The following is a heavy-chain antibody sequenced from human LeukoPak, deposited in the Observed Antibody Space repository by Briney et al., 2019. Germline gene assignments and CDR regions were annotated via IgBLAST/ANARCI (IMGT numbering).Heavy chain of an antibody. CDR1: GGTFSSYA. V-gene: IGHV1-69*13. CDR3: ARVITMVRGVIITSTNNWFDP. CDR2: IIPIFGTA. D-gene: IGHD3-10*01. J-gene: IGHJ5*02. Sequence: ASVKVSCKASGGTFSSYAISWVRQAPGQGLEWMGGIIPIFGTANYAQKFQGRVTITADESTSTAYMELSSLRSEDTAVYYCARVITMVRGVIITSTNNWFDPWGQGTLVTVSS.